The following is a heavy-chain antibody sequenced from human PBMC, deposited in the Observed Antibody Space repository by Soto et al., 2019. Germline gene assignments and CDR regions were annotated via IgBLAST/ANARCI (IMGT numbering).Heavy chain of an antibody. J-gene: IGHJ5*02. Sequence: QVQLQESGPGLMKPSETLSLTCTVSGGAISDHYWSWIRQPPGKGLEWIGYTHYSGSTNYNPSLKSRVTISIDTSKNQFSLRLSSVTAADTAVYYCARATRSSWFDPWGQGTLVTVSS. V-gene: IGHV4-59*11. CDR2: THYSGST. CDR1: GGAISDHY. CDR3: ARATRSSWFDP. D-gene: IGHD1-26*01.